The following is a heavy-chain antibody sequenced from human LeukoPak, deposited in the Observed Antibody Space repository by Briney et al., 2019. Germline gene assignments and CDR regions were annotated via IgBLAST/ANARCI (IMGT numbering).Heavy chain of an antibody. Sequence: GSLRLSCAASGFTFSSYSMNWVRQAPGKGLEWVSYISSSSSTIYYADSVKGRFTISRDNAKNSLYLQMNSLRAEDTAVYYCARGKYDYVWGSYYFDYWGQGTLVTVSS. CDR3: ARGKYDYVWGSYYFDY. J-gene: IGHJ4*02. V-gene: IGHV3-48*01. CDR2: ISSSSSTI. CDR1: GFTFSSYS. D-gene: IGHD3-16*01.